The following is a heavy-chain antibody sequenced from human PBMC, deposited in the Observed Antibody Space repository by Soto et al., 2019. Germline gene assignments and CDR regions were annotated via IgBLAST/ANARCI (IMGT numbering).Heavy chain of an antibody. CDR2: INPKSGGT. CDR3: ARDHGYGDYKSDY. Sequence: QVQLVQSGAEVKKPGASVKVSCKASGYTFTGYYMHWVRQAPGQGLEWMGWINPKSGGTNYAQKFQGWVTMTRDTSISTAYMELSRLRSDDTAVYYCARDHGYGDYKSDYWGQGTLVTVSS. J-gene: IGHJ4*02. V-gene: IGHV1-2*04. D-gene: IGHD4-17*01. CDR1: GYTFTGYY.